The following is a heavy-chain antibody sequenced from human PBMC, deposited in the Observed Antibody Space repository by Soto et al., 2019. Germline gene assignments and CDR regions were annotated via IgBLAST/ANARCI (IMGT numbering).Heavy chain of an antibody. Sequence: QVQLVQSVAEVKKPGSSVKVSCKASGGTFSSYAISWVRQAPGQGLEWMGGIISIFGTANYAQKFQGRVTITADESTSTAYMELSSLRSEDTAVYYCARDIIVVVPAATYYYGMDVWGQGTTVTVAS. CDR3: ARDIIVVVPAATYYYGMDV. J-gene: IGHJ6*02. CDR2: IISIFGTA. V-gene: IGHV1-69*01. D-gene: IGHD2-2*01. CDR1: GGTFSSYA.